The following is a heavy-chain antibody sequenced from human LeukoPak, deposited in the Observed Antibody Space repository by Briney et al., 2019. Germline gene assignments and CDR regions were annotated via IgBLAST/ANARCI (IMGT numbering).Heavy chain of an antibody. D-gene: IGHD3-10*01. V-gene: IGHV3-66*01. J-gene: IGHJ2*01. Sequence: GGSQRLSCAASGFKFSDHYIDWVRQAPGKGLEWVSVFYADGSTYYADSVKGRFTISKDNSKNTLFLQMSSLRAEDTAVYYCARDGFTMVRGVGGWYFDLWGRGTLVTVSS. CDR1: GFKFSDHY. CDR2: FYADGST. CDR3: ARDGFTMVRGVGGWYFDL.